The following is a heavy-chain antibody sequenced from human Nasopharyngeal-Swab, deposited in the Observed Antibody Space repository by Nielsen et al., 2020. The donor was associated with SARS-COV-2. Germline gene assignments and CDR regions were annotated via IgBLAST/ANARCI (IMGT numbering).Heavy chain of an antibody. CDR3: ARHGYPNYYDRSGYYPFDH. V-gene: IGHV4-39*01. CDR1: GGSISSGSYF. Sequence: SETLSLTCTVSGGSISSGSYFWGWIRQPPGKGLEWIGSMYYSGSTYYNPSLKSRVTISVDTSKNQFSLKLSSVTAADTAVYYCARHGYPNYYDRSGYYPFDHWGQGTLVTVSS. D-gene: IGHD3-22*01. CDR2: MYYSGST. J-gene: IGHJ4*02.